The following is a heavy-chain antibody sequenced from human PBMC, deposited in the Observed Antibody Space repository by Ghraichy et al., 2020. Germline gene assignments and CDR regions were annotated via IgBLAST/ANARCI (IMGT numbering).Heavy chain of an antibody. J-gene: IGHJ5*02. Sequence: ASVKVSCKASGYTFTTYGIHWVRLAPGQRFEWMGWIAAGNGNTRYSQTFQDRLTLTRDTSATTAYMELSSLRSEDTAVYYCARGYDSLFDPWGQGTLVTVSS. CDR1: GYTFTTYG. CDR3: ARGYDSLFDP. D-gene: IGHD3-22*01. V-gene: IGHV1-3*01. CDR2: IAAGNGNT.